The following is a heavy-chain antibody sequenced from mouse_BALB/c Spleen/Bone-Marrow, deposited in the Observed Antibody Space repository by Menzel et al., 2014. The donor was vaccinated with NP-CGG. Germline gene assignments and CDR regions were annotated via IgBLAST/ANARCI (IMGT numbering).Heavy chain of an antibody. J-gene: IGHJ2*01. CDR2: IDPANGST. Sequence: VQLKQSGAELVKPGASVKLSCTASGFNIKDTYMHWVKQRPEQGLEWIGRIDPANGSTKYDPKFQGKASITADTSSNTAYLQLSSLTSEDTAVYYCASYVYGYYFDYWGQGTTLTVSS. D-gene: IGHD2-2*01. V-gene: IGHV14-3*02. CDR3: ASYVYGYYFDY. CDR1: GFNIKDTY.